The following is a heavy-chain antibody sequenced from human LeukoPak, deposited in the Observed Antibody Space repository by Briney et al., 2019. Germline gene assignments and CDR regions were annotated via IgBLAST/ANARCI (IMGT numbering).Heavy chain of an antibody. D-gene: IGHD3-9*01. Sequence: GASVKVSCKASGYTFTSYYMHWVRQAPGQGLEWMGIINPSGGSTSYAQKFQGRVTITADESTSTAYMELSSLRSEDTAVYYCAVLRYFDSSSRYYYYYGMDVWGRGTTVTVSS. CDR3: AVLRYFDSSSRYYYYYGMDV. J-gene: IGHJ6*04. CDR1: GYTFTSYY. V-gene: IGHV1-46*01. CDR2: INPSGGST.